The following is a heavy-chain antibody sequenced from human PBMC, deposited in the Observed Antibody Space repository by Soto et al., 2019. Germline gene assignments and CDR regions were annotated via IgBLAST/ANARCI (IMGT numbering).Heavy chain of an antibody. CDR3: ARVKDYGGRGGGLGWFDP. CDR1: GGTFSSYA. Sequence: QVQLVQSGAEVKKPGSSVKVSCKASGGTFSSYAISWVRQAPGQGLEWMGGIIPIFGTANYAQKFQGRVTITADKSTSAAYMELSSLRSEDTAVYYCARVKDYGGRGGGLGWFDPWGQGTLVTVSS. CDR2: IIPIFGTA. V-gene: IGHV1-69*06. D-gene: IGHD4-17*01. J-gene: IGHJ5*02.